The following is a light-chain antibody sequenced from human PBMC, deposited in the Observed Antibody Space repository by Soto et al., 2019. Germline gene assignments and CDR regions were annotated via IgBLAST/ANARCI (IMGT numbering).Light chain of an antibody. V-gene: IGKV1-5*01. J-gene: IGKJ1*01. CDR1: QSISNW. CDR3: KQYSSYS. CDR2: HAC. Sequence: DIQLTQSASTLSGSVGDGVTITFRASQSISNWLAWYQQKPGTAPKVLIYHACNLQSGVPSRFSGSGSGTEFTLTSSSLQPDDFATYYCKQYSSYSFGQRTKVDI.